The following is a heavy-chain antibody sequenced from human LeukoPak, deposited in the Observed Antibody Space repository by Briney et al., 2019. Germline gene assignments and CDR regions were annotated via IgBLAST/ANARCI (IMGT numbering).Heavy chain of an antibody. J-gene: IGHJ5*02. CDR3: ARGLRFLGVGRFDP. D-gene: IGHD3-3*01. Sequence: ASVKVSCKASGYTFTSYDINWVRQATGQGLEWMGWMNPNSGNTGYAQKFQGRVTMTRNTSISTAYMELSSLRSEDTAVYYCARGLRFLGVGRFDPWGQGTLVTVSS. V-gene: IGHV1-8*01. CDR1: GYTFTSYD. CDR2: MNPNSGNT.